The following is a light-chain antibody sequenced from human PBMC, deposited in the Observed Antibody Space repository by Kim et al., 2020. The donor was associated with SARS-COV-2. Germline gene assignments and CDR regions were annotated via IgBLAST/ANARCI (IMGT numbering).Light chain of an antibody. CDR1: QSIGRW. J-gene: IGKJ4*01. V-gene: IGKV1-12*01. CDR2: AAS. CDR3: QQAGSHPLT. Sequence: SAAVGDRITITCRASQSIGRWLAGYQQEPGKAPKLLIYAASTLQSGVPSRFNGIGSGTDFTLTITNLQPEDFATYFCQQAGSHPLTFGGGTKLEI.